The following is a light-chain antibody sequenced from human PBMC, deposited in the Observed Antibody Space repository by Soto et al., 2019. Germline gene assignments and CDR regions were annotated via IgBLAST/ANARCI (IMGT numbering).Light chain of an antibody. CDR2: GAS. J-gene: IGKJ1*01. CDR1: QSVSSN. CDR3: QQYNNWPQT. V-gene: IGKV3-15*01. Sequence: EIVMTQSPATLSVSPGERATLSCRASQSVSSNLAWYQQKPGQAPRLLIYGASTRATGIPARFSSSGSGTEFTRTISSLQTKDFAVYYCQQYNNWPQTFIQGTKVEIK.